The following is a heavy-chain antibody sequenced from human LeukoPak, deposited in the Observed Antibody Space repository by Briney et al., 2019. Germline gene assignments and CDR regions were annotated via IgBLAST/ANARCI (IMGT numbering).Heavy chain of an antibody. V-gene: IGHV5-51*01. CDR1: GYTFTSYW. CDR2: IYPDDSDT. D-gene: IGHD6-6*01. CDR3: ARSSIAPRNPFDY. J-gene: IGHJ4*02. Sequence: GESLKISCKGSGYTFTSYWIGWVRQMPGKGLEWMGIIYPDDSDTRYSPSFQGQVTISADKSISTAYLQWSSLKASDTAMYYCARSSIAPRNPFDYWGQGTLVTVSS.